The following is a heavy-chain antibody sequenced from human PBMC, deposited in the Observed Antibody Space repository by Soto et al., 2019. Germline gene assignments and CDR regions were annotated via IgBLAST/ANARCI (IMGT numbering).Heavy chain of an antibody. CDR1: GYTFTSYG. V-gene: IGHV1-18*01. Sequence: ASVKVSCTASGYTFTSYGISWVRQAPGQGLEWMGWISAYNGNTNYAQKLQGRVTMTTDTSTSTAYMELRSLRSDDTAVYYCARVVGYCSGGSCYSVGWFDPWGQGTLVTVSS. J-gene: IGHJ5*02. CDR2: ISAYNGNT. CDR3: ARVVGYCSGGSCYSVGWFDP. D-gene: IGHD2-15*01.